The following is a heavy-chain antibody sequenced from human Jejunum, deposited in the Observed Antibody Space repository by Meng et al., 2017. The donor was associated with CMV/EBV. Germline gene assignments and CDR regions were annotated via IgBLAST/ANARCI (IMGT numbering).Heavy chain of an antibody. V-gene: IGHV1-18*01. J-gene: IGHJ4*02. Sequence: VGHSGGGGKEPRASVKVSRKASRYTFTSYDINWVRQATGQGLEWLGWFVNNVDTYSAQKFQGRVTMTTDTHTSTAFMELRSLRSDDTAVYYCARGTPGRSYSDYWGQGTLVTVSS. D-gene: IGHD3-10*01. CDR1: RYTFTSYD. CDR2: FVNNVDT. CDR3: ARGTPGRSYSDY.